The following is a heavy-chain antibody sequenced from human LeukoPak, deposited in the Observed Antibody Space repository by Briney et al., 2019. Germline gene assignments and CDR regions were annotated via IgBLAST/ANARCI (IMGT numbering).Heavy chain of an antibody. D-gene: IGHD3-10*01. J-gene: IGHJ4*02. V-gene: IGHV4-34*01. CDR1: GGSFSGYY. CDR3: ARQRGTTMVRGVRNTFDY. Sequence: SATLSLTCAVYGGSFSGYYWSWIRQPPGKGLEWIGEINHSGSTNYNPSLKSRVTISVDTSKNQFSLKLSSVTAADTAVYYCARQRGTTMVRGVRNTFDYWGQGTLVTVSS. CDR2: INHSGST.